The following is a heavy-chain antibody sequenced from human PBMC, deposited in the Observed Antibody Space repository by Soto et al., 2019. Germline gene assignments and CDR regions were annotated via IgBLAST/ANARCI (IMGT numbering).Heavy chain of an antibody. Sequence: SETLSLTCTVSGGSISSGGYYWSWIRQHPGKGMEWIGYIYHSGTTYYNPSLKSRVTISVDTSKNQFSLKLTSVTAADTVVYFFARVPPGGYSGYDSAFDIWGQGTMVTVSS. CDR1: GGSISSGGYY. V-gene: IGHV4-31*03. CDR3: ARVPPGGYSGYDSAFDI. J-gene: IGHJ3*02. CDR2: IYHSGTT. D-gene: IGHD5-12*01.